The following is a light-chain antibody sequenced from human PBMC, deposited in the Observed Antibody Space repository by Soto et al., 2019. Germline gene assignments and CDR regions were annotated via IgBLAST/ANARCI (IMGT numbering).Light chain of an antibody. CDR2: AAS. CDR3: QQYDNLLLT. V-gene: IGKV1-39*01. J-gene: IGKJ4*01. CDR1: QSISSY. Sequence: DIQMTQSPSSLSASVGERVTITCRASQSISSYLNWYQQKPGKAPNLLIYAASSLQSGVPSRFSGSGSGTDFTLTISSLQPEDFATYYCQQYDNLLLTFAGGTKVDIK.